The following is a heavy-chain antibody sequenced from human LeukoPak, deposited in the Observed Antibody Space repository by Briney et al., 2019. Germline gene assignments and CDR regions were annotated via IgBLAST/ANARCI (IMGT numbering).Heavy chain of an antibody. CDR2: ISYSGST. V-gene: IGHV4-59*01. CDR3: AREGTAGTNFNWFDP. J-gene: IGHJ5*02. D-gene: IGHD1-1*01. Sequence: PSETLSLTCTVSGGSISSYYWSWIRQPPGKGLEWIGYISYSGSTNFNPSLKSRVTISVDTSKNQFSLKLSSVTAADTAVYYCAREGTAGTNFNWFDPWGQGTLVTVSS. CDR1: GGSISSYY.